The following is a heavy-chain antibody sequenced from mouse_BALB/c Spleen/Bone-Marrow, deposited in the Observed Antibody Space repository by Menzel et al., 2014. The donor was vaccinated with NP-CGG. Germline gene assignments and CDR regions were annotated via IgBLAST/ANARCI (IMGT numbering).Heavy chain of an antibody. CDR1: GYTFSNYW. D-gene: IGHD3-1*01. V-gene: IGHV1-5*01. Sequence: VQLKQSGTVLARPGAAVKMSCKASGYTFSNYWMHWVKQRPGQGLEWIGTIYPGNSDTTYNQNFKGKAKLTAVTSTSTAYMELSSLTNEDSAVYYCTTLARNNFDYWGQGTTLTVSP. CDR2: IYPGNSDT. J-gene: IGHJ2*01. CDR3: TTLARNNFDY.